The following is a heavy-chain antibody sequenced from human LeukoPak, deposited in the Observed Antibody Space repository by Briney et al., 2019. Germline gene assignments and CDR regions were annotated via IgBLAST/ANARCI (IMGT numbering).Heavy chain of an antibody. CDR1: GYTFTSYA. CDR3: ARKGYCSSTTCYNLDY. CDR2: INTNTGNP. J-gene: IGHJ4*02. V-gene: IGHV7-4-1*02. D-gene: IGHD2-2*02. Sequence: GASVKVSFKASGYTFTSYAMNWVRQAPGQGLEWMGWINTNTGNPTYAQGFTGRFVFSLDTSVSTAYLQISSLKAEDTAVYYCARKGYCSSTTCYNLDYWGQGTLVTGSS.